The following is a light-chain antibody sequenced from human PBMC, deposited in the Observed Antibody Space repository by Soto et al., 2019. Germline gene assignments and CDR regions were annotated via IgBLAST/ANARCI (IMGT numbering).Light chain of an antibody. V-gene: IGKV3-20*01. CDR1: QSVNSTY. CDR2: GAP. J-gene: IGKJ4*01. Sequence: EIGLTQAQATLPLSPGDRASLSCRARQSVNSTYLASYKQKSGQAHRLLIYGAPSRSTVIPDQFSGSGSGTDFAFTISRREHEDYALYCCQQHGSSQTVDGGTKVEIK. CDR3: QQHGSSQT.